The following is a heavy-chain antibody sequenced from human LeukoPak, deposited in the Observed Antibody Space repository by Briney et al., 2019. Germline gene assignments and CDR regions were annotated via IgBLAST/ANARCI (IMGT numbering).Heavy chain of an antibody. CDR2: ISGDGGST. D-gene: IGHD3-22*01. Sequence: PGGSLRLSCAASGFTFDDYAMHWVRQAPGKGLEWVSLISGDGGSTYYADSVKGRFTISRDNSKNSLYLQMNSLRTEDTALYYCAKDGGTYYYDSSGYYVSPCGWFDPWGQGTLVTVSS. CDR3: AKDGGTYYYDSSGYYVSPCGWFDP. CDR1: GFTFDDYA. J-gene: IGHJ5*02. V-gene: IGHV3-43*02.